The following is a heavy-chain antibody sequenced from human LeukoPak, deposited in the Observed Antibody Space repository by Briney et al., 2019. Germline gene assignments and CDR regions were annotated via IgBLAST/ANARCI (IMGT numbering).Heavy chain of an antibody. V-gene: IGHV1-69*13. CDR3: ARVNPDGYKTAFDY. D-gene: IGHD5-24*01. CDR1: GGTFSSYA. CDR2: IIPIFGTA. Sequence: PVKVSCKASGGTFSSYAISWVRQAPGQGLEWMGGIIPIFGTANYAQKFQGRVTITADESTSTAYMELSSLRSEDTAVYYCARVNPDGYKTAFDYWGQGTLVTVSS. J-gene: IGHJ4*02.